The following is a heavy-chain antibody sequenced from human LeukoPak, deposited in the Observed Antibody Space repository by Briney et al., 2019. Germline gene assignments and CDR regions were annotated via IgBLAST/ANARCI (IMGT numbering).Heavy chain of an antibody. Sequence: GGCLRLSCAASGFIFRTYAMSWVRRAPGKGLEWVSGIPAGRDTTYYADSVKGRFTISRDNSENTLYLQMSTLRAEDTAVYYCAKDSQYYDYWSRYNYYYYYYMDVWGKGTTVTVSS. V-gene: IGHV3-23*01. D-gene: IGHD3-3*01. CDR3: AKDSQYYDYWSRYNYYYYYYMDV. CDR1: GFIFRTYA. J-gene: IGHJ6*03. CDR2: IPAGRDTT.